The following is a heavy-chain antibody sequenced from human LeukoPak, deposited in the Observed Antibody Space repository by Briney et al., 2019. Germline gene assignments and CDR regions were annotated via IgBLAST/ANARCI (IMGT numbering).Heavy chain of an antibody. CDR2: ISYDGSNK. V-gene: IGHV3-30*18. J-gene: IGHJ4*02. CDR3: AKDRLLAVAGTDYFDY. D-gene: IGHD6-19*01. CDR1: GFTFSSYG. Sequence: GGSLRLSCAASGFTFSSYGMHWVRQAPGKGLEWAAVISYDGSNKYYADSVKGRFTISRDNSKNTLYLQMNSLRAEDTAVYYCAKDRLLAVAGTDYFDYWGQGTLVTVSS.